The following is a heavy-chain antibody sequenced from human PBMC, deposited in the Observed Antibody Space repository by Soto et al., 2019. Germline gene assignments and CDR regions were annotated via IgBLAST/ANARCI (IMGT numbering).Heavy chain of an antibody. V-gene: IGHV4-59*01. CDR1: GGSISHFY. CDR3: AASYYGILTGHSALDI. Sequence: SETLSLTCTVSGGSISHFYWSWIRQSPGKGLEWLGYIYDSGSTSYNPSLRSRVTMSMDTSKTQFSLNLSSVTAADTAVYFCAASYYGILTGHSALDIWGHGTMVTVSS. CDR2: IYDSGST. D-gene: IGHD3-9*01. J-gene: IGHJ3*02.